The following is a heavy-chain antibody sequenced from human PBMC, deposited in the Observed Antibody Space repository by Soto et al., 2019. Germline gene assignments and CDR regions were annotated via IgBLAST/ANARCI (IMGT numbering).Heavy chain of an antibody. V-gene: IGHV4-34*01. CDR2: IKDGGST. CDR3: ARGQEGVVATH. J-gene: IGHJ4*02. D-gene: IGHD2-15*01. CDR1: GGSFTGYY. Sequence: QVQLQQWGAGLLKPSETLSLTCAVDGGSFTGYYWSWVRQPPGKGLEWIGEIKDGGSTNYSPSLSSRVTIPADTSKKQFSLKVTSVTAADTAVYYCARGQEGVVATHWDQGTLVTVSS.